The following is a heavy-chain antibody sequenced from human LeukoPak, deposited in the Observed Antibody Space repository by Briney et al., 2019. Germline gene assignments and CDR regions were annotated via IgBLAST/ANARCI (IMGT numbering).Heavy chain of an antibody. CDR3: ARGCSSTSCPRFRLD. V-gene: IGHV1-3*01. J-gene: IGHJ4*02. Sequence: ASVKVSCKASGYTFTSYAMHWVRQAPGQRLEWMGWINAGNGNTKYSQKFQGRVTITRDTSASTAYMELSSLRSEDTAVYYCARGCSSTSCPRFRLDWGQGTLVTVSS. CDR1: GYTFTSYA. CDR2: INAGNGNT. D-gene: IGHD2-2*01.